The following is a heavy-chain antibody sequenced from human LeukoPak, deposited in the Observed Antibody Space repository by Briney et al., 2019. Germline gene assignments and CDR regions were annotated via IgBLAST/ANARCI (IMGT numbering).Heavy chain of an antibody. CDR3: ARDGGGLVVVPAGYGMDV. V-gene: IGHV3-30*03. CDR1: GFTLDNYG. D-gene: IGHD2-2*01. J-gene: IGHJ6*02. CDR2: ISYDGSNK. Sequence: GGSLRLSCAASGFTLDNYGMHWVRQAPGKGLEWVAVISYDGSNKYYADSVKGRFTISRDNSKNTLYLQMNSLRAEDTAVYYCARDGGGLVVVPAGYGMDVWGQGTTVTVSS.